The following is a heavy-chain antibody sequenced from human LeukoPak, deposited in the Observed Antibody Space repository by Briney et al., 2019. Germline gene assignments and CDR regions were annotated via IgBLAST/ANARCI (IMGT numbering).Heavy chain of an antibody. CDR2: ISSSGSTI. CDR1: GFTFSSYE. CDR3: ARGRTYGLGGDY. V-gene: IGHV3-48*03. Sequence: PGGSLRLSCAASGFTFSSYEMNWVSQAPGKGLEWVSYISSSGSTIHYADSVKGRFTISRDSAKNSLYLQMNSLRDEDTAVYYCARGRTYGLGGDYWGQGTLVTVSS. J-gene: IGHJ4*02. D-gene: IGHD3-10*01.